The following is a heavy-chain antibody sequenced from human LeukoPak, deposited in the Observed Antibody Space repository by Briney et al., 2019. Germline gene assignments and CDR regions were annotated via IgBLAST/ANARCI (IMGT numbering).Heavy chain of an antibody. Sequence: GGSLRLSCAASGFTFSSYEMNWVRQAPGKGLEWVSYISSSGSTIYYADSVKGRFTISRDNAKNSLYLQMNSLRAEDTAVYYCARVGDCSSISCSFYFDYWGQGTLVTVSS. CDR1: GFTFSSYE. D-gene: IGHD2-2*01. CDR2: ISSSGSTI. J-gene: IGHJ4*02. CDR3: ARVGDCSSISCSFYFDY. V-gene: IGHV3-48*03.